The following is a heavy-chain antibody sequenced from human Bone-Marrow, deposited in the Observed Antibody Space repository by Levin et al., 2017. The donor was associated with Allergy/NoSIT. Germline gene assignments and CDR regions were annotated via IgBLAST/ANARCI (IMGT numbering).Heavy chain of an antibody. J-gene: IGHJ4*02. D-gene: IGHD3-10*01. CDR1: GASIRSGAYY. CDR3: ARVLAGFDGSAMAYDY. CDR2: IYYNGST. V-gene: IGHV4-31*03. Sequence: PSETLSLTCTVSGASIRSGAYYWSWVRQPPGQGLEWIGYIYYNGSTYFNPSLKSRVSISVDTSKNQFSLKLSSVTAADTADYYCARVLAGFDGSAMAYDYWGRGALVTVSS.